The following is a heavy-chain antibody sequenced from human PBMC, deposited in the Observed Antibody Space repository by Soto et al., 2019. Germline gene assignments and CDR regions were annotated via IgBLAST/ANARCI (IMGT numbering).Heavy chain of an antibody. V-gene: IGHV1-2*04. D-gene: IGHD2-15*01. Sequence: ASVKVSCKASGYTFTGYYMHWVRQAPGQGLEWMGWINPNSGGTNYAQKFQGWVTMTRGTSISTAYMELSRLRSDDTAVYYCARGSYLVVVAATTDLDYWGQGTLVTVSS. CDR1: GYTFTGYY. J-gene: IGHJ4*02. CDR2: INPNSGGT. CDR3: ARGSYLVVVAATTDLDY.